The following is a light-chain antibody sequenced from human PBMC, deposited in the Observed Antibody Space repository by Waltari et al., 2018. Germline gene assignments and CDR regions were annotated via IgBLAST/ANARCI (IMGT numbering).Light chain of an antibody. J-gene: IGLJ2*01. V-gene: IGLV1-40*01. Sequence: QSVLTQPPSVSGAPGQRVTISCTGSSSNLGAGYDVHGYPHLPGKAPKLLIHGNNNRPSGVPDRFSGSKSGTSASLAITGLRAEDEADYYCQSYDTDVSGSSVVFGGGTKLTVL. CDR1: SSNLGAGYD. CDR3: QSYDTDVSGSSVV. CDR2: GNN.